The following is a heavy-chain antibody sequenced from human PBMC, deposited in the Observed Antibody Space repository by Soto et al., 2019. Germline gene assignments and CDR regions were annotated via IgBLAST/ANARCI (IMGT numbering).Heavy chain of an antibody. V-gene: IGHV3-9*01. J-gene: IGHJ6*02. Sequence: DVQLVESGGGLVQPGRSLRLSCAASGFTFDDYAMHWVRQAPGKGQGWVSGISWNSGSIGYADSVKGRFTISRDNAKNSLYLQMNSLRAEDTSLYYCAKDTIFGLERSMTGGMDVWGQGTTVTVSS. D-gene: IGHD3-3*01. CDR1: GFTFDDYA. CDR2: ISWNSGSI. CDR3: AKDTIFGLERSMTGGMDV.